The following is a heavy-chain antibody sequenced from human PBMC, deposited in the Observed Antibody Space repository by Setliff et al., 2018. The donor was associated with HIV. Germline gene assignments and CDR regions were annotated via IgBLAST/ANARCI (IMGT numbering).Heavy chain of an antibody. J-gene: IGHJ4*02. Sequence: SETLSLTCTVSGGSISSYYWSWIRQPPGKGLEWIGYVYTSGSTNYNPSLKSRVTISVDTSKNQFSLKLSSVTAADTAVYYCARRTSSSFDYWGQGTLVTVSS. CDR3: ARRTSSSFDY. CDR1: GGSISSYY. CDR2: VYTSGST. V-gene: IGHV4-4*08. D-gene: IGHD6-6*01.